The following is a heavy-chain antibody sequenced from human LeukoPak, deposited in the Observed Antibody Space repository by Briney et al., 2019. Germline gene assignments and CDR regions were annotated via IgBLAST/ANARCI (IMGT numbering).Heavy chain of an antibody. CDR2: IIPIFGTA. V-gene: IGHV1-69*01. D-gene: IGHD1-26*01. CDR3: ASSYEKSYYYYYMDV. J-gene: IGHJ6*03. CDR1: GGTFSSYA. Sequence: ASVKVSCKASGGTFSSYAISWVRQAPGQGLEWMGGIIPIFGTANYAQKFQGRVTITADESTSTAYMELSSLRSEDTAVYYCASSYEKSYYYYYMDVWGKGTTVTVSS.